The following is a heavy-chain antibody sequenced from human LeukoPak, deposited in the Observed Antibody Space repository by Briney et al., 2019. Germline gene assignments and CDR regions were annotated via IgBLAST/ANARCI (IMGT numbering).Heavy chain of an antibody. CDR1: GFGIGASF. CDR2: LSRGESA. D-gene: IGHD3-22*01. CDR3: ARAARYYGSSGAHAFDI. J-gene: IGHJ3*02. Sequence: GGSLRLSCTASGFGIGASFINWVRQAPGKGLEWVSLLSRGESAFYADSVKGRFTLSGDTSKNTVFLQMNSLRAEDTAVYFCARAARYYGSSGAHAFDIWGQGTMVTVS. V-gene: IGHV3-66*01.